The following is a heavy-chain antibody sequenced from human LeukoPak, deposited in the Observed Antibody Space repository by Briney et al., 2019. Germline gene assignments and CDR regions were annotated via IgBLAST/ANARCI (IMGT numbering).Heavy chain of an antibody. J-gene: IGHJ6*03. V-gene: IGHV7-4-1*02. D-gene: IGHD6-19*01. Sequence: ASVKVSCKASGYTFTGYYMHWVRQAPGQGLECMGWINTNTGNPTYAQGFTGRFVFSLDTSVSTAYLQISSLKAEDTAVYYCAREAVAVGGTFYYYFMDVWGKGTTVTVSS. CDR1: GYTFTGYY. CDR2: INTNTGNP. CDR3: AREAVAVGGTFYYYFMDV.